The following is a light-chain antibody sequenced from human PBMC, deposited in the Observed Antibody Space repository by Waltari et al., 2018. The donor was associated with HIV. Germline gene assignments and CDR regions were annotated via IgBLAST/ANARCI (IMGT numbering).Light chain of an antibody. Sequence: VLTQSPVTLSLSPGERAPLPCRASQSVPNNYLAWYQKKVGQAPRLLIYGASTRATDIPSRFTGSGSGADFTLTITRLEPEDFAVYYCQRYGTSPQWTFGQGTKVEIK. CDR1: QSVPNNY. CDR3: QRYGTSPQWT. CDR2: GAS. J-gene: IGKJ1*01. V-gene: IGKV3-20*01.